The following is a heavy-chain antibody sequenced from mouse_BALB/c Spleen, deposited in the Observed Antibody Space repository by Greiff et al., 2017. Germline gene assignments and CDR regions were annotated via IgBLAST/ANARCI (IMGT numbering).Heavy chain of an antibody. CDR3: ARFGNYFYFDY. V-gene: IGHV3-2*02. CDR2: ISYSGST. J-gene: IGHJ2*01. D-gene: IGHD2-1*01. Sequence: ESGPGLVKPSQSLSLTCTVTGYSITSDYAWNWIRQFPGNKLEWMGYISYSGSTSYNPSLKSRISITRDTSKNQFFLQLNSVTTEDTATYYCARFGNYFYFDYWGQGTTLTVSS. CDR1: GYSITSDYA.